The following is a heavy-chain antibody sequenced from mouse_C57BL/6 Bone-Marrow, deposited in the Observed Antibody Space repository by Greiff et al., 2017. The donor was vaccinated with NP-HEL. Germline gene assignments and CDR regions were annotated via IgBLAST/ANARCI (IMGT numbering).Heavy chain of an antibody. D-gene: IGHD4-1*01. V-gene: IGHV1-5*01. CDR2: IYPGNSDT. CDR1: GYTFTSYW. Sequence: VQLKESGTVLARPGASVKMSCKTSGYTFTSYWMHWVKQRPGQGLEWIGAIYPGNSDTSYNQKFTGKAKLTAVKSASTAYMELSSLTNEDSAVYYCTTGPEAYWGQGTLVTVSA. CDR3: TTGPEAY. J-gene: IGHJ3*01.